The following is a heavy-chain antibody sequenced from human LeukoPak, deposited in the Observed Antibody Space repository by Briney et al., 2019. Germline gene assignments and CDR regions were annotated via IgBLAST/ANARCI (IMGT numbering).Heavy chain of an antibody. CDR3: MRILEGYSYYMDA. CDR2: ISTSGNYI. V-gene: IGHV3-21*01. J-gene: IGHJ6*03. CDR1: GFTFSDYS. Sequence: PGGSLRLSCAASGFTFSDYSMNWVRQAPGKGLEWVSYISTSGNYIYYADSVKGRFTISRDNAKNSLFLQMDSLRAEDTAVYYSMRILEGYSYYMDAWGKGTTVIVSS.